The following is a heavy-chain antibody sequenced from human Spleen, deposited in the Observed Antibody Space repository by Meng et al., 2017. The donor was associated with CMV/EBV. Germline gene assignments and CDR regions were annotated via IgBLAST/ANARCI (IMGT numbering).Heavy chain of an antibody. CDR2: IIPIFGLA. CDR3: ARGWGRLVREFSSSKHYFYYGMDL. V-gene: IGHV1-69*05. CDR1: GYSFTSYS. D-gene: IGHD6-6*01. Sequence: SVKVSCKASGYSFTSYSISWVRQAPGQGLEWMGGIIPIFGLAIYAQKFQGRVTITTDESTSTAYMELSSLTSEDTAMFYCARGWGRLVREFSSSKHYFYYGMDLWGQGTTVTVSS. J-gene: IGHJ6*02.